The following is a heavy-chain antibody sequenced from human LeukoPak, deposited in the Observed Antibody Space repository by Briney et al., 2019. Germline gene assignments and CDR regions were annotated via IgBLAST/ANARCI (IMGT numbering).Heavy chain of an antibody. CDR2: IRFDGSVSGD. Sequence: PGGSLRLSCEASGFRSNDYGMHWIRQAPGKGLEWVAFIRFDGSVSGDYYGKSVKGRFTISRDNSKNTVSLQMNSLRVEDTAVYYCTRDHITSWQIDFWGQGTMVTVSS. CDR3: TRDHITSWQIDF. V-gene: IGHV3-30*02. J-gene: IGHJ4*02. D-gene: IGHD2-2*01. CDR1: GFRSNDYG.